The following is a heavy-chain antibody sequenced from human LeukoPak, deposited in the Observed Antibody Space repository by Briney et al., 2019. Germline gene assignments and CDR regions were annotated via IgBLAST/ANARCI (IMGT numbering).Heavy chain of an antibody. CDR3: ARAMGEWEPAGDHDAFDI. J-gene: IGHJ3*02. Sequence: ASVTVSCKSSGYTFTGYYMHWVRQAPGQGLEWMGWINPNSGGTNYAQKFQGRVTMTRDTSISTAYMELSRLRSDDTAVYYCARAMGEWEPAGDHDAFDIWGQGTMVTVSS. D-gene: IGHD1-26*01. CDR1: GYTFTGYY. V-gene: IGHV1-2*02. CDR2: INPNSGGT.